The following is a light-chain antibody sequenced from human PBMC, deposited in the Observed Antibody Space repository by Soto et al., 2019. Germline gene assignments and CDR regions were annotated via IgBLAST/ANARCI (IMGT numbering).Light chain of an antibody. CDR1: QSVSSN. CDR3: QQYNNWPQT. J-gene: IGKJ1*01. V-gene: IGKV3-15*01. CDR2: GAS. Sequence: IVITQSPAPLSLSPGERSTLSCWASQSVSSNLAWYQQKSGQDPRLLMDGASKRAIGLPARFSGSGSGTEFTLTITSLQSEDCAVYYCQQYNNWPQTFGQGTKVEI.